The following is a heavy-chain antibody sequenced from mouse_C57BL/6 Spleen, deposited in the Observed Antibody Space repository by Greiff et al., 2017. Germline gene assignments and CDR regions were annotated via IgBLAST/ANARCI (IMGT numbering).Heavy chain of an antibody. CDR3: ARRYYGYFDV. V-gene: IGHV1-61*01. CDR2: IYPSDSET. Sequence: VQLQQSGAELVRPGSSVKLSCKASGYTFTSYWMDWVKQRPGQGLEWIGNIYPSDSETHYNQKFKDKATLTVDKSSSTAYMQLSSLTSEDSAVYYCARRYYGYFDVWGTGTTVTVSS. D-gene: IGHD1-1*01. CDR1: GYTFTSYW. J-gene: IGHJ1*03.